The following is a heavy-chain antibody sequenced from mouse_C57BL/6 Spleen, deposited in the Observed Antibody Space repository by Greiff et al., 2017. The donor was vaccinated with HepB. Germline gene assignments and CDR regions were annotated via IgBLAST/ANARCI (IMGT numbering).Heavy chain of an antibody. V-gene: IGHV1-54*01. D-gene: IGHD3-2*02. J-gene: IGHJ2*01. Sequence: VQLQQSGAELVRPGTSVKVSCKASGYAFTNYLIEWVKQRPGQGLEWIGVINPGSGGTNYNEKFKGKATLTADKSSSTAYMQLSSLTSEDSAVYFCATTAQAFDYWGQGTTLTVSS. CDR1: GYAFTNYL. CDR3: ATTAQAFDY. CDR2: INPGSGGT.